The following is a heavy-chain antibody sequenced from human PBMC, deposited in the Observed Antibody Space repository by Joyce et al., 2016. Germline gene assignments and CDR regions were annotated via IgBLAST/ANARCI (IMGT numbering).Heavy chain of an antibody. CDR1: GFSLNAATVGVVG. Sequence: QITLKETGPTLVKPTQTLTLTCTFSGFSLNAATVGVVGVGWIRQPPGRALEWLGLIYGNADVRHSPSLETRLTITKDTSKDQVVLTLTNLDPVDTATYYCAHRWATSDDFDFWGQGTLITVSS. D-gene: IGHD3-10*01. CDR2: IYGNADV. J-gene: IGHJ4*02. V-gene: IGHV2-5*01. CDR3: AHRWATSDDFDF.